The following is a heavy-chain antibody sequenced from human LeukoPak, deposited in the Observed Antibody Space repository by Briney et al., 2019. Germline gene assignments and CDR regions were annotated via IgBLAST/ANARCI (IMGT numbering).Heavy chain of an antibody. CDR2: IYPGDSDT. D-gene: IGHD2-2*01. CDR1: GYSFTSYW. J-gene: IGHJ4*02. Sequence: GESLKISCKGSGYSFTSYWIGWVRQMPGKGLEWVGNIYPGDSDTRYSPSFQGQVTISADKSISTAYLQWSSLKASDTAMYYCARLGCSSTSCYSNGYYFDYRGQGTLVTVSS. V-gene: IGHV5-51*01. CDR3: ARLGCSSTSCYSNGYYFDY.